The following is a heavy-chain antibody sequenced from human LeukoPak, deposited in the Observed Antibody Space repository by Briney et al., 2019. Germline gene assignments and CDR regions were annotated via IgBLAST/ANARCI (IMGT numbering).Heavy chain of an antibody. Sequence: GSLRLSCAASGFTFSSYAMSWVRQAPGKGLEWVSAISGSGGSTYYADSVKGRFTISRDNSKNTLYLQMNSLRAEDTAVYYCAKSGSSHEAFDYWGQGTLVAVSS. J-gene: IGHJ4*02. CDR2: ISGSGGST. D-gene: IGHD1-26*01. CDR1: GFTFSSYA. CDR3: AKSGSSHEAFDY. V-gene: IGHV3-23*01.